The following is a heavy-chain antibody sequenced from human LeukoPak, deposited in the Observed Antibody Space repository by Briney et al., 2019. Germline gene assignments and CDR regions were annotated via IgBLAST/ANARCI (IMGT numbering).Heavy chain of an antibody. J-gene: IGHJ4*02. CDR1: GFSFSSYG. V-gene: IGHV3-30*03. CDR2: ISYDGSNK. D-gene: IGHD3-10*01. CDR3: ARDRGSTDFDY. Sequence: GGALRLSCAASGFSFSSYGMHWLRQAPGKGLEGVAVISYDGSNKYYADYVKGRFTISRDNSKNTLYLQMNSLRAQDTAVYYCARDRGSTDFDYWGQGTLVTVSS.